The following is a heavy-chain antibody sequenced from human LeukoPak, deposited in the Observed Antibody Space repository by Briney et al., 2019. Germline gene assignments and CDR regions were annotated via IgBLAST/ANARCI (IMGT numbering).Heavy chain of an antibody. Sequence: GGPLRLSCAASGFTFSSYDMSWVRQSPGKGLEWVLVISGSGGSTYYANSVKGRFTISIDNSKNTLYLQMNSLRAEDTAVYYCVRKGAVPILYYFDYWGQGPLVTVSS. D-gene: IGHD6-19*01. CDR1: GFTFSSYD. J-gene: IGHJ4*02. CDR2: ISGSGGST. CDR3: VRKGAVPILYYFDY. V-gene: IGHV3-23*01.